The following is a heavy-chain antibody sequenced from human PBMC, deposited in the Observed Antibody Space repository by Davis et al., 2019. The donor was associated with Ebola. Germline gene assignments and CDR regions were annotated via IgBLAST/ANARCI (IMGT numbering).Heavy chain of an antibody. J-gene: IGHJ3*01. Sequence: ASVKVSCKASGYTFTNYYMHWVRQAPGQGLEWMGWINTNTGNPRYAKGFTGRFVFSLDTSVNMAYLLINSLKTEDAAVYYCATLPAVWGQGTMVTVSS. CDR1: GYTFTNYY. V-gene: IGHV7-4-1*04. CDR2: INTNTGNP. CDR3: ATLPAV.